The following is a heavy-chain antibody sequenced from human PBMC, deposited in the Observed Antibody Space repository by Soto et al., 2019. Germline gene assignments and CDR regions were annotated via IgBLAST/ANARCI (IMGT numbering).Heavy chain of an antibody. CDR3: ARGRGKMTTGNPGGY. V-gene: IGHV1-18*04. CDR2: ISAYNGNT. D-gene: IGHD4-17*01. CDR1: GYTFTSYG. J-gene: IGHJ4*02. Sequence: QVQLVQSGAEVKKPGASVKVSCKASGYTFTSYGISWVRQAPGQGLEWMGWISAYNGNTHYAQKLQGRVTMTTDTSTSTAHMELRSRRSDDAAVYCCARGRGKMTTGNPGGYWGQGTLVNVSS.